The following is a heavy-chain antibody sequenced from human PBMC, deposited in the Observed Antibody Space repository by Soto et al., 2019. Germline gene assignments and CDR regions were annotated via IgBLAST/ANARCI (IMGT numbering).Heavy chain of an antibody. D-gene: IGHD2-2*02. J-gene: IGHJ5*02. CDR3: ARGGYCSSTSCYRGWFDP. V-gene: IGHV1-69*01. CDR1: GGTFSSYA. Sequence: QVQLVQSGAEVKKPGSSVKVSCKASGGTFSSYAISWVRQAPGQGLEWMGGIIPIFGTANYAQKFQGRVTITADEATGTAYMELSSLRAEDKAVYYCARGGYCSSTSCYRGWFDPWGQGTLVTVSS. CDR2: IIPIFGTA.